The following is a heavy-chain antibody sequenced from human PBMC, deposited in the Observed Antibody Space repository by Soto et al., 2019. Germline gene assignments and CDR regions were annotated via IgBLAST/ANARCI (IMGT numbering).Heavy chain of an antibody. Sequence: PGGSLRLSCAASGLTFSGHWMTWVRQTPGEGLQWVAAIKPDGSETFYVDPVKGRFTISRDNARNSLFLQMDSLRAEDTAVYYCTSRPSGMTYHAVFDFWGQGTLVTVSS. V-gene: IGHV3-7*03. CDR3: TSRPSGMTYHAVFDF. J-gene: IGHJ4*02. CDR1: GLTFSGHW. CDR2: IKPDGSET. D-gene: IGHD2-21*02.